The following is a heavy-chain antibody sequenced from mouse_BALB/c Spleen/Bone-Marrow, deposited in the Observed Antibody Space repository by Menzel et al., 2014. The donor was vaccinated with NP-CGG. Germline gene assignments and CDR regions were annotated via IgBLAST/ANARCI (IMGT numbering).Heavy chain of an antibody. J-gene: IGHJ2*01. D-gene: IGHD2-2*01. V-gene: IGHV7-1*02. Sequence: EVKLVESGGGLVQPGGSLRPSCAASGFTFSDFYMEWVRQPPGKGLEWIAASRSKANDYTTVYSASVKGRFIVSRDTSQSILYLQMNALRAEDTAIYYCARGGYDYFDYWGQGTTLTVSS. CDR3: ARGGYDYFDY. CDR1: GFTFSDFY. CDR2: SRSKANDYTT.